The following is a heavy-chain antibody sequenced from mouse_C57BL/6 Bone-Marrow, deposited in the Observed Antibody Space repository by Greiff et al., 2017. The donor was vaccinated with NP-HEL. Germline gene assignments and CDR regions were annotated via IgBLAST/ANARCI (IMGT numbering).Heavy chain of an antibody. CDR2: INPNNGGT. J-gene: IGHJ1*03. V-gene: IGHV1-22*01. D-gene: IGHD1-1*01. Sequence: EVQLQQSGPELVKPGASVKMSCKASGYTFTDYNMHWVKQSHGKSLEWIGYINPNNGGTSYNQKFKGKATLTVNKSSSTAYMELRSLTSEDSAVYYCAGTFTTVVATPVWGTGTTVTVSS. CDR1: GYTFTDYN. CDR3: AGTFTTVVATPV.